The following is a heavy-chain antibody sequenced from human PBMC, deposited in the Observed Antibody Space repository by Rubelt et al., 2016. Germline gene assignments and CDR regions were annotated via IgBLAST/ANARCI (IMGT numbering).Heavy chain of an antibody. V-gene: IGHV3-53*04. D-gene: IGHD4-17*01. CDR2: TRGST. CDR3: ARGSGDYIFDY. Sequence: TRGSTFYADSVKGRFTISRHSSQNTLYLQMNSLRAEDTAVYYCARGSGDYIFDYWGQGTLVTVSS. J-gene: IGHJ4*02.